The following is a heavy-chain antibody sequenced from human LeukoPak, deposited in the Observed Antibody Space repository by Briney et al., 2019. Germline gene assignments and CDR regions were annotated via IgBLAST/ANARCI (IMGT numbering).Heavy chain of an antibody. J-gene: IGHJ4*02. D-gene: IGHD3-16*01. V-gene: IGHV3-23*01. CDR2: ISGSGGST. CDR3: AKDQRGASPHYLDS. CDR1: GFTFSSSA. Sequence: PGGSLRLSCAASGFTFSSSAMSWVRQVPGKGLEWVSGISGSGGSTYYADSVRGRFTISRDNSKNTLYVQMNSLRDEDTAVYYSAKDQRGASPHYLDSWGQGTLVTVST.